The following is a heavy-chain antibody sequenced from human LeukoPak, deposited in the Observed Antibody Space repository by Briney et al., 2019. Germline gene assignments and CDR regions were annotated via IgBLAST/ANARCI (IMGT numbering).Heavy chain of an antibody. CDR1: GGTFSSYA. J-gene: IGHJ4*02. D-gene: IGHD1-26*01. V-gene: IGHV1-69*04. CDR2: IIPILGIA. CDR3: ARGGGGSSPLYY. Sequence: SVKVSCKASGGTFSSYAISWLRQAPGQGLEWMGRIIPILGIANYAQKFQGRVTITADKSTSTAYMELSSLRSEDTAVYYCARGGGGSSPLYYWGQRTLVTDSS.